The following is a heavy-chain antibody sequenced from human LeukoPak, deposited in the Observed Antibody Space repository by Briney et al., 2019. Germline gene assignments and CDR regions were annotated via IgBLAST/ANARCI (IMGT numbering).Heavy chain of an antibody. Sequence: ASVKVSYKASGFTFTSHDYNWVRQATGQGLEWMGWMNPNSGNTGYAQKFQGRVTMTRDTSITTVYMELSSLTSEDTAVYYCSREWGNGNDVRPDYWGQGTLVTVSS. CDR3: SREWGNGNDVRPDY. J-gene: IGHJ4*02. V-gene: IGHV1-8*01. CDR1: GFTFTSHD. D-gene: IGHD1-1*01. CDR2: MNPNSGNT.